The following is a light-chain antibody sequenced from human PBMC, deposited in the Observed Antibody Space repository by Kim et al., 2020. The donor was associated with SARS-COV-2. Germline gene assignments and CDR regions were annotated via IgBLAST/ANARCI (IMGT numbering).Light chain of an antibody. Sequence: SSELTQDPAVSVALGQTVRITCQGDSLRTFYASWYQQKPGQAPVLVIYGKNNRPSVIPDRFSGSSSGNTASLTITGAQAEDEADYYCNCRDSSGNHVVFGGGTQLTVL. CDR3: NCRDSSGNHVV. J-gene: IGLJ2*01. V-gene: IGLV3-19*01. CDR1: SLRTFY. CDR2: GKN.